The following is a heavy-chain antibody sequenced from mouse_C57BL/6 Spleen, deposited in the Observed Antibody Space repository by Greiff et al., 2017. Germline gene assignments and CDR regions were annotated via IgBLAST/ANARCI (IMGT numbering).Heavy chain of an antibody. D-gene: IGHD1-1*01. CDR2: IDPSDSYT. CDR3: ARTGYYYGSSYVLAY. CDR1: GYTFTSYW. V-gene: IGHV1-69*01. J-gene: IGHJ3*01. Sequence: VQLQQPGAELVMPGASVKLSCKASGYTFTSYWMHWVKQRPGQGLEWIGEIDPSDSYTNDNQKFKGKSTLTVDKSSSTAYMQLSSLTSEDSAVYYCARTGYYYGSSYVLAYWGQGTLVTVSA.